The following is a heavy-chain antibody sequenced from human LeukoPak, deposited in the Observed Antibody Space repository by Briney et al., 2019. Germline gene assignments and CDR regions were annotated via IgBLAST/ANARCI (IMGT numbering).Heavy chain of an antibody. J-gene: IGHJ3*02. Sequence: PGGSLRLSCAASGFTFSSYAMSWVRQAPGKGLEWVSGISWNSGSIGYVDSVKGRFTISRDNAKNSLYLQMNSLRAEDMALYYCAKDQGYQLLYKRYAFDIWGQGTMVTVSS. CDR3: AKDQGYQLLYKRYAFDI. D-gene: IGHD2-2*02. CDR2: ISWNSGSI. V-gene: IGHV3-9*03. CDR1: GFTFSSYA.